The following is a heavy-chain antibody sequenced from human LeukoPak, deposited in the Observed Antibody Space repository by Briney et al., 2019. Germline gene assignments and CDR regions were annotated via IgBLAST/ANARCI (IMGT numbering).Heavy chain of an antibody. J-gene: IGHJ4*02. D-gene: IGHD6-13*01. CDR3: VSAAAGVYYFDY. CDR1: GGSISSSSYY. CDR2: IYYSGST. V-gene: IGHV4-39*01. Sequence: SETLSLTCTVSGGSISSSSYYWGWIRQPPGKGLEWIGSIYYSGSTYYNPSLKSRVTISVDTSKNQFSLKLSSVTAADTAVYYCVSAAAGVYYFDYWGQGTLVTVSS.